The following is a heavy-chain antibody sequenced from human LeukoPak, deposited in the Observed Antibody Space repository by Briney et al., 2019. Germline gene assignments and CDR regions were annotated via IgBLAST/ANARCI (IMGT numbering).Heavy chain of an antibody. CDR2: IIPILGIA. CDR1: GGTFSSYA. CDR3: ARRAVAGPSFDY. J-gene: IGHJ4*02. D-gene: IGHD6-19*01. V-gene: IGHV1-69*04. Sequence: ASVKVSCKASGGTFSSYAISWVRQAPGQGLEWMGRIIPILGIASYAQKFQGRVTITADKSTSTAYMELSSLRSEDTAVYYCARRAVAGPSFDYWGQGTLVTVSS.